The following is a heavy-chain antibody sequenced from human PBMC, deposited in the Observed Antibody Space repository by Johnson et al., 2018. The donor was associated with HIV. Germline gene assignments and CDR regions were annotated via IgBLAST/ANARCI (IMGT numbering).Heavy chain of an antibody. D-gene: IGHD4-23*01. CDR2: LSDDESNK. V-gene: IGHV3-30*04. CDR1: GFTFSSYA. J-gene: IGHJ3*02. CDR3: ARDPGNGGRPFDAFDI. Sequence: QVQLVESGGGVVQPGRSLRLSCAASGFTFSSYAMHWVRQAPGQGLEWVAVLSDDESNKYYADSVKGRFTISRDNSKNTVFLQMDSLRGEDTADYYCARDPGNGGRPFDAFDIWGQGTMVTVSS.